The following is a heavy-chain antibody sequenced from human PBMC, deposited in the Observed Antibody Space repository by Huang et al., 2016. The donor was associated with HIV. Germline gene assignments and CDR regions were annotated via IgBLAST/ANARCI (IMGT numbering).Heavy chain of an antibody. Sequence: QLQLQESGPGLVKPSETLSLTCTVSGGSISSSGYYWGWIRQPPGKGLEWIGSIYYSGSTYYNPSLKSRVTISVDASKNQFSLKLSAVTAADTAVYYCASPDYYDSSGYYSEYFQHWGQGTLVTVSS. CDR2: IYYSGST. CDR3: ASPDYYDSSGYYSEYFQH. D-gene: IGHD3-22*01. V-gene: IGHV4-39*01. CDR1: GGSISSSGYY. J-gene: IGHJ1*01.